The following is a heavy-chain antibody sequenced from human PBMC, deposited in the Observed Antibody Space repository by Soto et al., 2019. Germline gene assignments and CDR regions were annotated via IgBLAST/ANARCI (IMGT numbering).Heavy chain of an antibody. Sequence: SETLSLTCAISGDSVSSNSAAWNWIRQSPSRGLEWLGRTYYRSKWYNDYAVSVKSRITINPDTSKNQFSLQLNSVTPEDTAVYYCAREPTRYGSGSYYNYWGQGTLVTVSS. V-gene: IGHV6-1*01. J-gene: IGHJ4*02. CDR2: TYYRSKWYN. CDR3: AREPTRYGSGSYYNY. CDR1: GDSVSSNSAA. D-gene: IGHD3-10*01.